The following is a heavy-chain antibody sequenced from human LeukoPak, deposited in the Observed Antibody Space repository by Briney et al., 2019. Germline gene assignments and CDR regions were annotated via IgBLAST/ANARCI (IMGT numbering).Heavy chain of an antibody. D-gene: IGHD5-18*01. V-gene: IGHV4-39*01. CDR2: IYYSGST. CDR3: ARHVRGYSHGVGY. J-gene: IGHJ4*02. CDR1: GGSISSSSYY. Sequence: SETLSLTCTVSGGSISSSSYYWGWIRQPPGKGLEWIGSIYYSGSTYYNPSLKSRVTISVDTSKNQFSLKLSSVTAADTAVYYCARHVRGYSHGVGYWGQGTLVTVSS.